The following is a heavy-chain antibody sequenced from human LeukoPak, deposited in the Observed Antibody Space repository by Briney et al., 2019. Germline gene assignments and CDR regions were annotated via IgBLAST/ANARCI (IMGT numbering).Heavy chain of an antibody. D-gene: IGHD3-10*01. Sequence: ASVKVSCKASGYTFTSYDINWVRQAPGQGLEWMGWINPNSGGTNYAQKFQGRVTMTRDTSISTAYMELSRLRSDNTAVYYCARPLSGWFGELYDYWGQGTLVTVSS. V-gene: IGHV1-2*02. CDR1: GYTFTSYD. CDR3: ARPLSGWFGELYDY. CDR2: INPNSGGT. J-gene: IGHJ4*02.